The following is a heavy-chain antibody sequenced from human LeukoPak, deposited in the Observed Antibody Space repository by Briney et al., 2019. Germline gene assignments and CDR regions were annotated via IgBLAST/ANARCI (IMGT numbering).Heavy chain of an antibody. CDR3: AKCPGTTGYSTFDY. J-gene: IGHJ4*02. D-gene: IGHD3-9*01. CDR2: ISGSGGST. V-gene: IGHV3-23*01. CDR1: GFTFSSYA. Sequence: GGSLRLSCAVSGFTFSSYAMSWVRQAPGKGLEWVSTISGSGGSTYYADCVKGRFTISRDNSKNTLYLQMNSLRAEDTAVYYCAKCPGTTGYSTFDYWGQGTLVTVSS.